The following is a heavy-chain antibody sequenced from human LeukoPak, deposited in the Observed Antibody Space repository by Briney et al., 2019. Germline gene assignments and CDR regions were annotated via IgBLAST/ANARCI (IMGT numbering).Heavy chain of an antibody. J-gene: IGHJ5*02. Sequence: PETLSLTCTVSGGSVSSGSYYWSWIRQPPGKGLEWIGYIYYSGSTNYNPSLKSRVTISVDTSKNQFSLKLSSVTAADTAVYYCARSISSGWYGDWFDPWGQGTLVTVSS. CDR3: ARSISSGWYGDWFDP. V-gene: IGHV4-61*01. D-gene: IGHD6-19*01. CDR1: GGSVSSGSYY. CDR2: IYYSGST.